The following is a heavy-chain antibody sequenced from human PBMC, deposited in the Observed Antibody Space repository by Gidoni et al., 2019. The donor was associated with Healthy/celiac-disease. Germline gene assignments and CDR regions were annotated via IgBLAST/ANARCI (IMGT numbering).Heavy chain of an antibody. D-gene: IGHD2-15*01. Sequence: QLQLQESGPGLVKPSETLSLTCTVSGGSICRRSHYWGWIRQPPCKGLEWIGSIYYSGSTYYNPSLKSRVTISVDTSKNQFSLKLSSVTAADTAVYYCARRGGYCSGGSCYDAFDIWGQGTMVTVSS. CDR3: ARRGGYCSGGSCYDAFDI. CDR1: GGSICRRSHY. V-gene: IGHV4-39*01. CDR2: IYYSGST. J-gene: IGHJ3*02.